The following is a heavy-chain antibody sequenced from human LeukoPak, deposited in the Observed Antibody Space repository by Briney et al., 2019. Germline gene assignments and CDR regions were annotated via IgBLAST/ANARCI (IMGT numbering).Heavy chain of an antibody. Sequence: PGGSLRLSCAAPGFTFSSCGMHWVRQAPGKGLEWVAVISYDGSNKYYADSVKGRFTISRDNSKNTLFLEMNSLRAEDTAVYYCAKALTSGWYLDAFNIWGQGTMVTVSS. D-gene: IGHD6-19*01. CDR1: GFTFSSCG. J-gene: IGHJ3*02. V-gene: IGHV3-30*18. CDR2: ISYDGSNK. CDR3: AKALTSGWYLDAFNI.